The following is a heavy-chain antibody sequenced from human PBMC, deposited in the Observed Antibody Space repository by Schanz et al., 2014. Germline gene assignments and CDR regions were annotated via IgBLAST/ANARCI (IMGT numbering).Heavy chain of an antibody. J-gene: IGHJ3*02. CDR1: GGTFSTYP. Sequence: QVQLVQSGAEVKKPGSSMKVSCKASGGTFSTYPINWLRQAPGQGLEWMGRIIPIHGIVNYAQRFQDRVRIAADKSTSTAYMERSSLRSDDTAVYYCARGGGPEDVFDIWGQGTILTVSS. CDR3: ARGGGPEDVFDI. V-gene: IGHV1-69*02. CDR2: IIPIHGIV. D-gene: IGHD2-15*01.